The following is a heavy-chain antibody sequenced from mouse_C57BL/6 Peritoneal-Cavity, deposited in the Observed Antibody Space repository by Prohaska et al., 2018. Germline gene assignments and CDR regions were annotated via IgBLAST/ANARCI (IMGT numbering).Heavy chain of an antibody. V-gene: IGHV5-17*01. Sequence: EVQLVESGGGLVKPGWSLKLSCAASGFPFSDYGMHWFRQAPENVLELVACSSRGIKTIYYADTVKGRVTIYRDNAKNTLFLQMTSLGSEETAMYYCARDPAWFAYWGQGTLVTVSA. CDR3: ARDPAWFAY. J-gene: IGHJ3*01. CDR1: GFPFSDYG. CDR2: SSRGIKTI.